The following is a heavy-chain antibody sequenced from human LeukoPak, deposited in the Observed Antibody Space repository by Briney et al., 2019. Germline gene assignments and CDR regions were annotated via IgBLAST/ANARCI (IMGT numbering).Heavy chain of an antibody. J-gene: IGHJ6*02. CDR3: ARETRYCGGGSCYSGMDV. CDR1: GGSISSGDYY. D-gene: IGHD2-15*01. V-gene: IGHV4-30-2*01. Sequence: SQTLSLTCTVSGGSISSGDYYWSWIRQPPGKGLEWIGYIYHSGSTYYNPSLKSRVTISVDRSKNQFSLNLSSVTAADTAVYYCARETRYCGGGSCYSGMDVWGQGTTVTVSS. CDR2: IYHSGST.